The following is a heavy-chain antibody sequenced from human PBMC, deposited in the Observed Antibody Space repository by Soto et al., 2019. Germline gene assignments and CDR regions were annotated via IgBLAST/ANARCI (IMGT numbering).Heavy chain of an antibody. Sequence: GGPLRLSCAASGFTFSSYSMNWVRQAQGMGLEWLSHISSSSSSIHYADSEKGRFTISRDNAKNSLYLQMNRIRDEDTAVFYCAREYCSGGSCYLSYYYGMDVWGQGTTVTVSS. D-gene: IGHD2-15*01. J-gene: IGHJ6*02. CDR2: ISSSSSSI. CDR1: GFTFSSYS. V-gene: IGHV3-48*02. CDR3: AREYCSGGSCYLSYYYGMDV.